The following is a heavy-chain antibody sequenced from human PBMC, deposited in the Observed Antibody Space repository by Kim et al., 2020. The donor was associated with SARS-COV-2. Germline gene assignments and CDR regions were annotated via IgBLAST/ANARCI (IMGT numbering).Heavy chain of an antibody. Sequence: GGSLRLSCAASGFTFGDYAMHWVRQVPGKGLEWVSGISWNSTTIVYVDSVKGRFTVYRDNAENSLYLHMNSLRPEDTAFYYCAKSFYDGSGSSDTFDFWGRGTMVTVSS. CDR2: ISWNSTTI. CDR1: GFTFGDYA. J-gene: IGHJ3*01. D-gene: IGHD3-10*01. V-gene: IGHV3-9*01. CDR3: AKSFYDGSGSSDTFDF.